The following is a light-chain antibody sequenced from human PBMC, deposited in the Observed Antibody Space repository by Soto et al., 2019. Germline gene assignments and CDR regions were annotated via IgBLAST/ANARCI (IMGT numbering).Light chain of an antibody. CDR2: GVS. J-gene: IGLJ1*01. V-gene: IGLV2-14*01. CDR1: ITDIGAYNY. CDR3: SSYTSSITLDV. Sequence: QSALTQPASVSGSPGQSITISCTGTITDIGAYNYVSWYQQHPGKAPQLLIYGVSSRPSGVSNRFSGSKSGNAAYLTISGLQADDEAEYYCSSYTSSITLDVFGTGTKVTVL.